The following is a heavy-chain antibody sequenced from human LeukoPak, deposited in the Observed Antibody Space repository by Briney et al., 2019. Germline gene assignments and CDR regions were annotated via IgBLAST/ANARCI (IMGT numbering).Heavy chain of an antibody. Sequence: GRSLRLSCAASGFTFSSYAMHWVRQAPGKGLEWVAVISYDGSNKYYADSVKGRFTISRDNSKNTLYLQMNSLRAEDTAVYYCAISDSSGVNGAFDIWGQGTMVTVSS. V-gene: IGHV3-30-3*01. CDR1: GFTFSSYA. J-gene: IGHJ3*02. CDR3: AISDSSGVNGAFDI. D-gene: IGHD3-22*01. CDR2: ISYDGSNK.